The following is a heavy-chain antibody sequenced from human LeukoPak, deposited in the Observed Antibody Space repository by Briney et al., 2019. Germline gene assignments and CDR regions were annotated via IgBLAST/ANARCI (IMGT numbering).Heavy chain of an antibody. CDR2: IVVGSGNT. J-gene: IGHJ4*02. D-gene: IGHD2-15*01. V-gene: IGHV1-58*02. CDR3: AAAQNFPVYCSGGSCSYYFDY. CDR1: GFTFTSSA. Sequence: VASVKVSCKASGFTFTSSAMLWVRQARGQRLEWVGWIVVGSGNTNYAQKFQERVTITRDMSTSTAYMELSSLRSEDTAVYYCAAAQNFPVYCSGGSCSYYFDYWGQGTLVTVSS.